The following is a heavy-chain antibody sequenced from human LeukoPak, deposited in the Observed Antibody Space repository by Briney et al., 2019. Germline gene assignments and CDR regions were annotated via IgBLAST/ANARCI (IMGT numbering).Heavy chain of an antibody. V-gene: IGHV4-59*12. CDR3: ARGPLGELNGDRLFDY. J-gene: IGHJ4*02. CDR1: GGSISTYY. D-gene: IGHD7-27*01. Sequence: SETLCLTCTVSGGSISTYYWSRIRQPPGKGLEWIGYIYYSGSTNYNPSLKSRVTISVDRSKNQFSLKLSSVTAADTAVYYCARGPLGELNGDRLFDYWGQGTLVTASS. CDR2: IYYSGST.